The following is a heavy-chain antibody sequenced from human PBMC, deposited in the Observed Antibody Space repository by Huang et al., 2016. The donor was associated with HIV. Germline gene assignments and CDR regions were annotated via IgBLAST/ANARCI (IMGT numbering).Heavy chain of an antibody. D-gene: IGHD6-19*01. CDR3: ALKGDSSGWEYFRH. CDR1: GFIFSNYG. Sequence: QVQLVESGGGVVQPGRSLRLSCAASGFIFSNYGMHWVRQGPGKVREWVALISYDGSNKYYTDSVKGRFSISRDNSKNTLYLQMNSLRAEDTAVYYCALKGDSSGWEYFRHWGQGTLVTVSS. V-gene: IGHV3-30*03. CDR2: ISYDGSNK. J-gene: IGHJ1*01.